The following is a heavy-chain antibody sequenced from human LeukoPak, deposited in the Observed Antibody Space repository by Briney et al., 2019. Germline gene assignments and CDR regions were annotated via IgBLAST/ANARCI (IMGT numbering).Heavy chain of an antibody. CDR1: GYTFTSYA. Sequence: ASVKVSCKASGYTFTSYAMHWVRQAPGQRLEWMGWINAGNGNTKYSQKFQGRVTITRDQSASTAYMELSSLRSEDTAVYYCAREYSSGSYVPGDYWGQGTLVTVSS. D-gene: IGHD6-19*01. J-gene: IGHJ4*02. CDR3: AREYSSGSYVPGDY. V-gene: IGHV1-3*01. CDR2: INAGNGNT.